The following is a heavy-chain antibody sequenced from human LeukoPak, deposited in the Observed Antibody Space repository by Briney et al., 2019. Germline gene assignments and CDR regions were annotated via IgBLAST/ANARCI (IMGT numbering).Heavy chain of an antibody. CDR2: VSGSGDTT. D-gene: IGHD6-13*01. V-gene: IGHV3-23*01. CDR1: GFTFSSYA. Sequence: PGGSLRLSCAASGFTFSSYAMGWVRQAPGKGLEWVSAVSGSGDTTYYADSVKGRFTISRDNSRNTLYLQMNGLRAEDTAVYYCAKDIVAGNQVYFDYWGQGTLVTVSS. CDR3: AKDIVAGNQVYFDY. J-gene: IGHJ4*02.